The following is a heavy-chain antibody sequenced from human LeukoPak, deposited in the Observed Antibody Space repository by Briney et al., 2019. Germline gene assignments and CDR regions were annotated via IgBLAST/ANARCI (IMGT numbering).Heavy chain of an antibody. CDR3: ARHKVVTAILDC. Sequence: SETLSLTCTVSGGSISSGGYYWSWIRQPPGKGLELIGYIYHSGSTYYNPSLKSRVTISVDRSKNQFSLKLSSVTAADTAVYYCARHKVVTAILDCWGQGTLVTVSS. V-gene: IGHV4-30-2*01. D-gene: IGHD2-21*02. CDR2: IYHSGST. J-gene: IGHJ4*02. CDR1: GGSISSGGYY.